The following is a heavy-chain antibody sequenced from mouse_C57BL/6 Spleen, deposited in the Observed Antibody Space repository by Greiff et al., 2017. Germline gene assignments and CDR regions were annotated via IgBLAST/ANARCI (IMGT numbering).Heavy chain of an antibody. CDR1: GYTFPSYW. J-gene: IGHJ2*01. V-gene: IGHV1-69*01. D-gene: IGHD1-1*01. CDR2: IDPSDSYT. Sequence: QVQLPQPGAELVMPGASVKLSCKASGYTFPSYWMHWVKQRPGQGLEWIGEIDPSDSYTNYNQKFKGKSTLTVDKSSSTAYMQLSSLTSEDSAVYYCARKGYYDVNFDYWGQGTTLTVSS. CDR3: ARKGYYDVNFDY.